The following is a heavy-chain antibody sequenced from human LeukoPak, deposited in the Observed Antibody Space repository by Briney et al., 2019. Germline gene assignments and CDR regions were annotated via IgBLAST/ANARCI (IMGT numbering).Heavy chain of an antibody. CDR2: ISGSGGST. Sequence: PGGSLRLSCAASGFTFSSYAMSWVRQAPGKGLEWVSTISGSGGSTYYADSVKGRFTISRDNSKNTLYLQMNSLRAEDTAIYYCAKGTTVTTGCWFDPWGQGTLVTVSS. J-gene: IGHJ5*02. CDR1: GFTFSSYA. V-gene: IGHV3-23*01. D-gene: IGHD4-17*01. CDR3: AKGTTVTTGCWFDP.